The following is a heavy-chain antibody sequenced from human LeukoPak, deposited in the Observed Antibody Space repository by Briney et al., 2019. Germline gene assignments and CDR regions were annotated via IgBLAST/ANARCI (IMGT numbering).Heavy chain of an antibody. CDR2: THTSGNT. J-gene: IGHJ4*02. CDR3: ARENSGGYLFDY. CDR1: GDSISTYY. Sequence: SETLSLTCTVSGDSISTYYWSWIRQPAGKGVEWIGRTHTSGNTIYNPSLKSRVTMSVDTSNNQLSLKLSSVTAADTAVYYCARENSGGYLFDYWGQGTLVTVSS. V-gene: IGHV4-4*07. D-gene: IGHD3-22*01.